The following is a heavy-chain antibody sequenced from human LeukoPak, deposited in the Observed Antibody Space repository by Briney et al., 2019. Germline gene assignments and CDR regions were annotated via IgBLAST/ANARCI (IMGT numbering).Heavy chain of an antibody. CDR2: INHSGST. CDR1: GGSFSGYY. D-gene: IGHD3-9*01. CDR3: ARTSRPYDILTGYQAFFDY. V-gene: IGHV4-34*01. J-gene: IGHJ4*02. Sequence: SETLSLTCAVYGGSFSGYYWSWIRQPPGKGLEWIGEINHSGSTNYNPSLKSRVTISVDTSKNQFSLKLSSVTAADTAVYYCARTSRPYDILTGYQAFFDYWGQGTLVTVSS.